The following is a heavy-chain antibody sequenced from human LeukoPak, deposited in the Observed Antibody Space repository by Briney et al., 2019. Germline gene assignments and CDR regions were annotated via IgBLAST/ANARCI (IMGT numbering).Heavy chain of an antibody. CDR3: ARDWNYDAFDI. Sequence: GASVKVSCKASGYTFTSHDINWVRQASEQGLEWMGWMNPNSGDTGYAEKFQGRVTITRNTSISTAYMELSSLRSEDTAVYYCARDWNYDAFDIWGQGTMVTVSS. D-gene: IGHD1-7*01. CDR1: GYTFTSHD. CDR2: MNPNSGDT. V-gene: IGHV1-8*03. J-gene: IGHJ3*02.